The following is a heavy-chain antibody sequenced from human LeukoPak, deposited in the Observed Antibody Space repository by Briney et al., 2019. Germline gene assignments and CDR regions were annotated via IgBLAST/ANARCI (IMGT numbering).Heavy chain of an antibody. CDR3: ARVMDSYGSDYYYYGMDV. CDR2: ILYDVSNK. Sequence: GGSLRLSWAASGFTFSSYGIHWVRQAPGKGLEWVAVILYDVSNKYYADSVKGRFTIARDNSKNMLYLQMNSLRDEDTAVYYCARVMDSYGSDYYYYGMDVWGQGTTVTVSS. V-gene: IGHV3-33*01. D-gene: IGHD3-10*01. J-gene: IGHJ6*02. CDR1: GFTFSSYG.